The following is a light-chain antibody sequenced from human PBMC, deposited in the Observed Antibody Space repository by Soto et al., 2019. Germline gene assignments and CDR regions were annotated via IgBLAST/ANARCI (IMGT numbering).Light chain of an antibody. V-gene: IGKV3-11*01. J-gene: IGKJ1*01. CDR3: QQSSNWRWR. Sequence: EIVLTQSPATLSLSPGERATLSCRASQSVSSYLAWYQQKPGQAPRLLIYDASNRATDIPAGFSGSGSGTDFAITISSLEAEDFAVYYCQQSSNWRWRCGRGTKMEI. CDR2: DAS. CDR1: QSVSSY.